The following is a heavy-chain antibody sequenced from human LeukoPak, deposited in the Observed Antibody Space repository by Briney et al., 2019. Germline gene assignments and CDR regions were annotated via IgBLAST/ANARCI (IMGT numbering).Heavy chain of an antibody. CDR2: IYPGDSDT. CDR3: ARQVEYSSSSGGYYYYYYMDV. D-gene: IGHD6-6*01. CDR1: GYSFTSYW. J-gene: IGHJ6*03. V-gene: IGHV5-51*01. Sequence: GESLKISCKGSGYSFTSYWIGWERQMPGKGLEWMGIIYPGDSDTRYSPSFQDQVTISADKSISTAYLQWRSLNASDTAMYYCARQVEYSSSSGGYYYYYYMDVWGKGTTVTVSS.